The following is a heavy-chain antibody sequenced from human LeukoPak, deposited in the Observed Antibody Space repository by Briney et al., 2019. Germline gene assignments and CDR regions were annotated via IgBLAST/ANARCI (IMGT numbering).Heavy chain of an antibody. J-gene: IGHJ5*02. Sequence: GGSLRLSCAASGFTLSRHDMHWVRQATGRGLEWVSGIGIAGDTYHAGSAEGRFTISRESAKNSLFLHMNSLRADDTAVYYCAKDDDFIGYVPGWFDPWGQGTLVTVSS. D-gene: IGHD3-3*01. CDR3: AKDDDFIGYVPGWFDP. CDR2: IGIAGDT. CDR1: GFTLSRHD. V-gene: IGHV3-13*04.